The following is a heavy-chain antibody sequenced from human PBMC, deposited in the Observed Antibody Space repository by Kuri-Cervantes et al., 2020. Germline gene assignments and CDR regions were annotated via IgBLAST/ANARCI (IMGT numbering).Heavy chain of an antibody. Sequence: LRLSCTVSGGSISSGSYYWSWIRQPAGKGLEWIGRIYTSGSTNYNPSLKSRVTMSVDTSKNQFSLKLSSVTAADTAVYYCARERSPRGLMVYANRNWFDPWGQGTLVTVSS. J-gene: IGHJ5*02. D-gene: IGHD2-8*01. V-gene: IGHV4-61*02. CDR2: IYTSGST. CDR1: GGSISSGSYY. CDR3: ARERSPRGLMVYANRNWFDP.